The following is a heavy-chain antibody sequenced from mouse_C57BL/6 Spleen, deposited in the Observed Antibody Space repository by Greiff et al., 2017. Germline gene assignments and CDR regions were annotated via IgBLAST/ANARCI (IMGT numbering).Heavy chain of an antibody. CDR3: ARSYEGAMDY. J-gene: IGHJ4*01. D-gene: IGHD2-3*01. CDR2: IDPSDSYT. Sequence: QVQLQQPGAELVMPGASVKLSCKASGYTFTSYWMHWVKQRPGHGLEWIGEIDPSDSYTNYNQKFKGKSTLTVDKSSSTAYMQLSSLTSEDSAVYYCARSYEGAMDYWGQGTSVTVSS. V-gene: IGHV1-69*01. CDR1: GYTFTSYW.